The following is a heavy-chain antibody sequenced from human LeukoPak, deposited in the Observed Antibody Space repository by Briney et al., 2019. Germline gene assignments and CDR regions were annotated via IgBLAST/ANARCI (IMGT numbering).Heavy chain of an antibody. CDR3: GRVRISAARGYMDV. D-gene: IGHD6-13*01. CDR2: ISSKGDNI. V-gene: IGHV3-64*01. Sequence: GGSLRLSCAASGFTFSSYAIHWVRQAPGKGLEYVSTISSKGDNIFYANSVKGRFTISRDNSKNTVYLQMGSLRAEDMAVYYCGRVRISAARGYMDVRGKGTTVTVSS. CDR1: GFTFSSYA. J-gene: IGHJ6*04.